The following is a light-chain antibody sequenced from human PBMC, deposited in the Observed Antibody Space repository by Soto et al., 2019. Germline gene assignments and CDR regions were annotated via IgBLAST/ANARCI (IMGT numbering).Light chain of an antibody. CDR3: QHYGTSAL. V-gene: IGKV3-20*01. CDR2: DAS. J-gene: IGKJ3*01. Sequence: EIVLTQSPGTLSLSPGERATLSCRASQSVSSSYLAWYQQKPGQAPRLLIYDASRATGIPDRFSGSGSGTDFTITITRLEPEDLAVYDCQHYGTSALFGPGTKVYI. CDR1: QSVSSSY.